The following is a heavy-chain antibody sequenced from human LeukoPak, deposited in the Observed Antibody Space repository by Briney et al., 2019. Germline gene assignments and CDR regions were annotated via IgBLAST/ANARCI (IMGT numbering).Heavy chain of an antibody. CDR3: ARQEVTMVRGVVTLDAFDI. D-gene: IGHD3-10*01. Sequence: PSETLSLTCTVSGGSISSYYWSWIRQPPGKGLEWIGYIYYSGSTNYNPSLKSRVTISVDTSKYQFSLKLSSVTAADTAVYYCARQEVTMVRGVVTLDAFDIWGQGTMVTVSS. CDR2: IYYSGST. CDR1: GGSISSYY. V-gene: IGHV4-59*08. J-gene: IGHJ3*02.